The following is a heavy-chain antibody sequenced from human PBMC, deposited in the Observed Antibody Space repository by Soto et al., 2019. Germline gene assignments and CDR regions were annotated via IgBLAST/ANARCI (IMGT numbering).Heavy chain of an antibody. CDR1: GGSISSSNC. Sequence: PSETLSLTCAVSGGSISSSNCWSFVRQPPGKGLEWIGEIYHSGSTNYNPSLKSRVTISVDKSKNQFSLKLNRLRSDDTAVYYCARDQSPSSGWPGMDVWGQGTTVTVSS. D-gene: IGHD6-19*01. CDR2: IYHSGST. CDR3: ARDQSPSSGWPGMDV. J-gene: IGHJ6*02. V-gene: IGHV4-4*02.